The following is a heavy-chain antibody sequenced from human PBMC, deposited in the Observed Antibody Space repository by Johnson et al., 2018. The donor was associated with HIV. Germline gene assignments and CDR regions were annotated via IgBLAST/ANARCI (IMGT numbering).Heavy chain of an antibody. CDR3: ATYNFCSSDAFDI. CDR1: GFTFSSYA. J-gene: IGHJ3*02. Sequence: EVQLLESGGGVVQPGRSLRLSCAASGFTFSSYAMHWVRQAPGKGLEWVAVIYSRGGSYSVDSVRGRFTISRYNSKRMLHLQMDSLTAEDTAVYYFATYNFCSSDAFDIWGQGTTVTVSS. D-gene: IGHD3-3*01. CDR2: IYSRGGS. V-gene: IGHV3-66*01.